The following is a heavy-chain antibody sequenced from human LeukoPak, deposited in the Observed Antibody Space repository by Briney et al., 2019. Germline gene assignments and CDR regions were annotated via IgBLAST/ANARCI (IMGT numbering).Heavy chain of an antibody. CDR2: ISADGTT. V-gene: IGHV3-43*02. J-gene: IGHJ4*02. CDR1: GFNFDKYA. D-gene: IGHD6-13*01. CDR3: ARGGIYSQGFDY. Sequence: GGSLRLSCTASGFNFDKYAVHWVRQRPGKGLEWVAVISADGTTDHADSVKGRFTVSRDNSKESLFLQMSSLRAEDTAVYYCARGGIYSQGFDYWGQGTLVTVSS.